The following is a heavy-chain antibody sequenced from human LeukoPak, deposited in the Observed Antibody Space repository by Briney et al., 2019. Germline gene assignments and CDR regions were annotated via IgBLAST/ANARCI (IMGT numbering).Heavy chain of an antibody. CDR3: ARPPVYSSGWDPFDY. J-gene: IGHJ4*02. Sequence: ASVKVSCKASVYTFTSYGISWVRHAPGQGLELMGWISAYKGNTNYRQNPQGRVTMTADTSTRTAYMELRSLRSDETAVYYCARPPVYSSGWDPFDYWGQGTLVTVSS. CDR2: ISAYKGNT. V-gene: IGHV1-18*01. CDR1: VYTFTSYG. D-gene: IGHD6-19*01.